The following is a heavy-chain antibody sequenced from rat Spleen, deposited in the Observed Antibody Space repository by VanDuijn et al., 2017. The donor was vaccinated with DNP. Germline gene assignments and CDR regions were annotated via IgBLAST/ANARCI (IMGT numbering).Heavy chain of an antibody. CDR2: ISYDGGSS. CDR3: ARPDS. Sequence: EVQLVESGGGLVQPGRSLKLSCEASGFTFSDYYMGWVRQAPTKGLEWVAYISYDGGSSDYGDSVKGRFTISRDNVKSILYLQMDSLRSEDTATYYCARPDSWGQGVMVAVSS. V-gene: IGHV5-20*01. J-gene: IGHJ2*01. CDR1: GFTFSDYY.